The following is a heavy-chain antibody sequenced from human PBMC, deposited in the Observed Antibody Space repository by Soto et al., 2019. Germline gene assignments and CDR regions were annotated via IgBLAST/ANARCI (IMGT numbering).Heavy chain of an antibody. CDR2: INPNSGGT. CDR3: ARDVGYCTNGVCFNPKNGFDP. V-gene: IGHV1-2*02. Sequence: ASVKVSCKASGYTFTGYYMHWVRQAPGQGLEWMGWINPNSGGTNYAQKFQGRVTMTRDTSISTAYMELSRLRSDDTAVYYCARDVGYCTNGVCFNPKNGFDPWGQGTLVTVSS. J-gene: IGHJ5*02. CDR1: GYTFTGYY. D-gene: IGHD2-8*01.